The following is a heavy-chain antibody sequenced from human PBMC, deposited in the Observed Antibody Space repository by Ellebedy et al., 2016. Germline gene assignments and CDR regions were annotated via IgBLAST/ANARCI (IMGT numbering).Heavy chain of an antibody. CDR2: ISYDGSNK. D-gene: IGHD3-9*01. V-gene: IGHV3-30*18. CDR3: ANSEILTGAFDI. J-gene: IGHJ3*02. Sequence: GESLKISXDTSGPTRTRSWMHSVRQAPGKGLEWVAVISYDGSNKYYADSVKGRFTISRDNSKNTLYLQMNSLRAEDTAVYYCANSEILTGAFDIWGQGTMVTVSS. CDR1: GPTRTRSW.